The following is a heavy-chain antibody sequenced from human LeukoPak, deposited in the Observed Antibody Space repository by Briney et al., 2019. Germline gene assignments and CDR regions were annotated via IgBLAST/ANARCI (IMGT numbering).Heavy chain of an antibody. CDR2: INAGNGNT. D-gene: IGHD2-21*02. J-gene: IGHJ4*02. Sequence: GASVKVSCKASGYTFTNYAINWVRQAPGQRLEWMGWINAGNGNTKYSQEFQGRVTITRDTSTNTAYMELISLRSEDMAVYYCARGRWTAHTVGYYFDSWGQRTLVTVSS. V-gene: IGHV1-3*03. CDR1: GYTFTNYA. CDR3: ARGRWTAHTVGYYFDS.